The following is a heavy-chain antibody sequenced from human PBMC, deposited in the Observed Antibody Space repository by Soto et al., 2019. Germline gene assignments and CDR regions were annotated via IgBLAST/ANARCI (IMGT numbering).Heavy chain of an antibody. D-gene: IGHD3-22*01. Sequence: PSETLSLTCAVYGGSFSGYYWSWIRQPPGKGLEWIGEINHSGSTNYNPSLKSRVTISVDTSKNQFSLKLSSVTAADTAVYYCARFHYYDSSGYYWNVDYWGQGTLVTVSS. CDR2: INHSGST. CDR3: ARFHYYDSSGYYWNVDY. V-gene: IGHV4-34*01. CDR1: GGSFSGYY. J-gene: IGHJ4*02.